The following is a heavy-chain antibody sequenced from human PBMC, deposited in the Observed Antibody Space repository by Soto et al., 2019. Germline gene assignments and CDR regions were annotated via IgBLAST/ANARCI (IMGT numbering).Heavy chain of an antibody. CDR3: ARDAIYEPERRDF. V-gene: IGHV1-18*01. CDR1: GYTYANYG. CDR2: ISADHGDT. J-gene: IGHJ4*02. D-gene: IGHD3-16*01. Sequence: QVQLVQSGAEVKKPGASVKVSCKTSGYTYANYGITWVRQAPGQGLEWMGWISADHGDTNYAQKFQGRVTVTTDTSTRPAYREGRRVTSVGTAMYLCARDAIYEPERRDFWGEGPLAPASS.